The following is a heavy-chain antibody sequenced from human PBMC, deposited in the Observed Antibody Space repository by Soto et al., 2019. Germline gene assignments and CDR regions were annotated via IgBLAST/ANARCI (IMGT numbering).Heavy chain of an antibody. Sequence: QVQLLQSGTEVKKPGASVKVSCKASGYTFTSFDISWVRQAPGQWLEWVGWTTASNTHTNYAQKLQGRVTMTTDTSTTTAYMALRSLRSDDAAIYYCARGGYSSGFQDWGQGTLVTVSS. D-gene: IGHD3-22*01. J-gene: IGHJ4*02. V-gene: IGHV1-18*04. CDR2: TTASNTHT. CDR3: ARGGYSSGFQD. CDR1: GYTFTSFD.